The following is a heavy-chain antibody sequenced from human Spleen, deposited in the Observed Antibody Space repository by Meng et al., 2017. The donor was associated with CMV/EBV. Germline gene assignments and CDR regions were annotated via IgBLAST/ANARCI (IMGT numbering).Heavy chain of an antibody. Sequence: GGSLRLSCVVSGFTFDNHAMTWVRQAPGQGLQWVSGISDSGVTTYYADSLKGRFTISRDNSKNTLYLQMNSLRAEDTAIYYCARDRDASIWYGRNFFDYWGQGTLVTVSS. J-gene: IGHJ4*02. CDR3: ARDRDASIWYGRNFFDY. V-gene: IGHV3-23*01. CDR2: ISDSGVTT. D-gene: IGHD5-24*01. CDR1: GFTFDNHA.